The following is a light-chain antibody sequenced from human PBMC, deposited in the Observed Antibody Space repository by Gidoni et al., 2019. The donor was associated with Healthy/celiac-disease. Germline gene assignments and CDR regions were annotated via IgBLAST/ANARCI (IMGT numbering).Light chain of an antibody. CDR1: KLVDKY. J-gene: IGLJ2*01. CDR2: QDS. V-gene: IGLV3-1*01. CDR3: QAWDSSTVV. Sequence: SYELTQPPSVSVSPGQTASITCSGDKLVDKYACWYQQKPGQSPVLVIYQDSKRPSGIPERFSGSNSGNTATLPIRGTQAMDAAYYYCQAWDSSTVVFGGGTKLTVL.